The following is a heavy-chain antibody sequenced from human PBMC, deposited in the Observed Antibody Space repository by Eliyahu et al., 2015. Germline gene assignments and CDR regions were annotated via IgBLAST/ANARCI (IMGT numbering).Heavy chain of an antibody. CDR2: IRGKPYGGTT. J-gene: IGHJ6*02. V-gene: IGHV3-49*04. D-gene: IGHD2-2*01. CDR1: DYA. Sequence: DYALSWVRQAPGKGLQWVGFIRGKPYGGTTDYAASVKGRFTISRDDSKSIAYLQMNSLKTEDTAVYYCARENDTSAWWYYYFGMDVWGQGTTVTISS. CDR3: ARENDTSAWWYYYFGMDV.